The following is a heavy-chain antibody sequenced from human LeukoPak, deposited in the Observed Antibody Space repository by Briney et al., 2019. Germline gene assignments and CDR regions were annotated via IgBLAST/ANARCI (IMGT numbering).Heavy chain of an antibody. CDR1: GGSISSHY. CDR2: IYHSGST. V-gene: IGHV4-59*11. D-gene: IGHD2-2*01. Sequence: SETLSLTCTVSGGSISSHYWSWIRQPPGKGLEWIGYIYHSGSTSYNPSLKSRVTISVDTSKNQFSLKLSSVTAADTAMYYCARGLPCGSTSCPYYYYMDVWGKGTTVTVSS. J-gene: IGHJ6*03. CDR3: ARGLPCGSTSCPYYYYMDV.